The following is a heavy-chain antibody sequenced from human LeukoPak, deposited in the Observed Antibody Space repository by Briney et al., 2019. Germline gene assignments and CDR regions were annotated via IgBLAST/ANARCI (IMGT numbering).Heavy chain of an antibody. Sequence: SVKVSCKASGGTFSSYAINWVRQAPGQGLEWMGGIIPIFGTANYAQKFQGRVTITADESTSTAYMELSSLRSEDTAVYYCARDGEMATIQAAFDIWGQGTMVTVSS. J-gene: IGHJ3*02. CDR2: IIPIFGTA. CDR1: GGTFSSYA. V-gene: IGHV1-69*01. CDR3: ARDGEMATIQAAFDI. D-gene: IGHD5-24*01.